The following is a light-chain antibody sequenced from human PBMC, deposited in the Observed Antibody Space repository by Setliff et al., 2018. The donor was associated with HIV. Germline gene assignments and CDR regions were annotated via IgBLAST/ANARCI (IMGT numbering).Light chain of an antibody. J-gene: IGLJ3*02. Sequence: QSVLTQSASVSGSPGQSITISCTGTSSDIGAFDYVSWYQHHPGKAPKLIIYEVINRPSGISSRFSGSKSGNAASLTISGLQADDEADYHCGSYTSDNTLVFGGGTKVTVL. CDR2: EVI. CDR1: SSDIGAFDY. V-gene: IGLV2-14*01. CDR3: GSYTSDNTLV.